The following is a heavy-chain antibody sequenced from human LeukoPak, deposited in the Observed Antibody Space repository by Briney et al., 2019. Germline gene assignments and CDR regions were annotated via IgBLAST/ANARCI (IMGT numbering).Heavy chain of an antibody. CDR1: GYTFTSYD. Sequence: AASVKVSCKASGYTFTSYDINWVRQATGQGLEWMGWINPNSGGTNYAQKFQGRVTMTRDTSISTAYMELSRLRSDDTAVYYCARGEWFGEFYFWFDPWGQGTLVTVSS. D-gene: IGHD3-10*01. V-gene: IGHV1-2*02. J-gene: IGHJ5*02. CDR2: INPNSGGT. CDR3: ARGEWFGEFYFWFDP.